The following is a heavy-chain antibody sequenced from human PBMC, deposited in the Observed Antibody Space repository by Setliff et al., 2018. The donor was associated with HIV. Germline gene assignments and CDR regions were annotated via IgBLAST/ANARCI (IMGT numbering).Heavy chain of an antibody. CDR3: ARGVSYLDY. J-gene: IGHJ4*02. D-gene: IGHD3-3*01. Sequence: GGSLRLSCATSGFTFDISDMSWVRQAPGKGLEWVSSISSGGIIKKYSGSVKGRFTISRDNTRSTLYLQMNRLRVEDTAVYYCARGVSYLDYWGQGTLVTV. V-gene: IGHV3-21*06. CDR1: GFTFDISD. CDR2: ISSGGIIK.